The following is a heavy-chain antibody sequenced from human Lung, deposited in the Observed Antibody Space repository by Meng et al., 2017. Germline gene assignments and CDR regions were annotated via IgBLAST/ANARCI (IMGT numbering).Heavy chain of an antibody. V-gene: IGHV3-74*01. CDR2: INRDGTKP. D-gene: IGHD1-1*01. J-gene: IGHJ1*01. Sequence: EVQLGESGGDLVPPGGSLRLSCAASGFTFTDHWMHWVRQGPGKGLVWVSRINRDGTKPTYADSVKGRFTISRDNAKNTLYLQMNNLRAEDTAFYYCTNDRLNHWGQGALVTVSS. CDR3: TNDRLNH. CDR1: GFTFTDHW.